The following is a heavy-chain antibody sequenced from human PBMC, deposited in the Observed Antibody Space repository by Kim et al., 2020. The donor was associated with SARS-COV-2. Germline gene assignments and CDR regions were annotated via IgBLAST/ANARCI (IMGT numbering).Heavy chain of an antibody. CDR2: INTNTGNP. J-gene: IGHJ6*03. CDR3: ARGGGITIFGVALPLYYYYCYMDV. Sequence: ASVKVSCKASGYTFTSYAMNWVRQAPGQGLEWMGWINTNTGNPTYAQGFTGRFVFSLDTSVSTAYLQISSLKAEDTAVYYCARGGGITIFGVALPLYYYYCYMDVWGKGTTVTVSS. D-gene: IGHD3-3*01. CDR1: GYTFTSYA. V-gene: IGHV7-4-1*02.